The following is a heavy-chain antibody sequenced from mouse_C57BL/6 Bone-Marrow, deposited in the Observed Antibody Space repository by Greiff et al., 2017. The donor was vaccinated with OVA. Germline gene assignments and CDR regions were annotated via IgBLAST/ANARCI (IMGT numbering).Heavy chain of an antibody. Sequence: VKLMESRPGLVAPSQNLSNPCTVPGFSLTRYGVHWVRQPPGKGLEWLVVIWSDGSTTYNSALKSRLSISKDNSKSQVFLKMNSLQTDDTAMYYCARHAYYSNYDAMDYWGQGTSVTVSS. CDR2: IWSDGST. CDR3: ARHAYYSNYDAMDY. D-gene: IGHD2-5*01. V-gene: IGHV2-6-1*01. CDR1: GFSLTRYG. J-gene: IGHJ4*01.